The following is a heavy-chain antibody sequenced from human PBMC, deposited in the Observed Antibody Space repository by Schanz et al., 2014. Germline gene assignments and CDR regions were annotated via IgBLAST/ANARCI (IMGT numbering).Heavy chain of an antibody. J-gene: IGHJ4*02. CDR1: GFTFSSYG. Sequence: VQLVESGGGVVQFGRSLRLSCVASGFTFSSYGMHWVRQAPCKGLEWVSYICSSGNTIYYADSVKGRFTISRDNAKNSLYLQMNSLRAGDTAVYYCARDSRPNYDFLTAYYSIDYWGQGTLVTVSS. CDR2: ICSSGNTI. V-gene: IGHV3-48*04. CDR3: ARDSRPNYDFLTAYYSIDY. D-gene: IGHD3-9*01.